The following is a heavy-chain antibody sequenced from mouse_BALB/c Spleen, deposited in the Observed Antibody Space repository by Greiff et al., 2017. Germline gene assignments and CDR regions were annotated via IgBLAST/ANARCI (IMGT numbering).Heavy chain of an antibody. CDR1: GFAFSSYD. CDR2: ISSCGGST. J-gene: IGHJ4*01. CDR3: ARLYGNYLYAMDY. D-gene: IGHD2-1*01. V-gene: IGHV5-12-1*01. Sequence: EVQLVESGGGLVKPGGSLKLSCAASGFAFSSYDMSWVRQTPEKRLEWVAYISSCGGSTYYPDTVKGRFTISRDNAKNTLYLQMSSLKSEDTAMYYCARLYGNYLYAMDYWGQGTSVTVSS.